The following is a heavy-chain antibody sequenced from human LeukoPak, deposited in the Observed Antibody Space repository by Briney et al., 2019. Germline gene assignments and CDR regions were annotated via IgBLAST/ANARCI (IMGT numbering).Heavy chain of an antibody. CDR1: GFTFSSYA. J-gene: IGHJ4*02. Sequence: GGSLRLSCAASGFTFSSYAMSWVRQAPGKGLEWVSRINSDGSSTSYADSVKGRFTISRDNAKNTLYLQMNSLRAEDTAVYYCARGNSHSFDYWGKGALVTVSS. V-gene: IGHV3-74*01. CDR2: INSDGSST. D-gene: IGHD4-11*01. CDR3: ARGNSHSFDY.